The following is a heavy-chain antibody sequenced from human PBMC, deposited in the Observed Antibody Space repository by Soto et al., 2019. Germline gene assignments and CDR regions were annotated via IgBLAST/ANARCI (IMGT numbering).Heavy chain of an antibody. Sequence: EVQLLESGGGLVQPGGSLRLSCAASGFTFSSYAMSWVRQAPGKGLEWVSAISGSGGSTYYADSVKGRFTISRDNSKNTLYLQMNSLRAEDTAVYYGAKDVGSGWYYYYYYMDVWGKGTTVTVSS. D-gene: IGHD6-19*01. J-gene: IGHJ6*03. CDR1: GFTFSSYA. CDR3: AKDVGSGWYYYYYYMDV. V-gene: IGHV3-23*01. CDR2: ISGSGGST.